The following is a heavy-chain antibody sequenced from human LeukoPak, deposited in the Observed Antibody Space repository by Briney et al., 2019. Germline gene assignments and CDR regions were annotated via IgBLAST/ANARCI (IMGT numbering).Heavy chain of an antibody. CDR1: GFTFSTYA. CDR2: IRPDGDRT. J-gene: IGHJ4*02. V-gene: IGHV3-23*01. Sequence: PGGSLRLSCAASGFTFSTYAITWVRQGPGKGLEWASAIRPDGDRTYYANSVGGRFTISRDNSKDTVYLQINGLRVEDTAVYYCAREQSGTRGWYTVDYWGQGTLVTVSS. D-gene: IGHD6-19*01. CDR3: AREQSGTRGWYTVDY.